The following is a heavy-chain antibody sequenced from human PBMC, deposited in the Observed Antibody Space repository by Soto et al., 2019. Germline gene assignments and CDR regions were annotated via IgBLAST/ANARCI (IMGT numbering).Heavy chain of an antibody. Sequence: SVKVSCKASGGTFSSYTISWVRQAPGQGLEWMGRIIPILGIANYAQKFQGRVTITADKSTSTAYMELSSLRSEDTAVYYCAIDPPRRAAPGRAYYRGQGSFVPGSS. CDR3: AIDPPRRAAPGRAYY. CDR1: GGTFSSYT. CDR2: IIPILGIA. D-gene: IGHD1-26*01. J-gene: IGHJ4*02. V-gene: IGHV1-69*04.